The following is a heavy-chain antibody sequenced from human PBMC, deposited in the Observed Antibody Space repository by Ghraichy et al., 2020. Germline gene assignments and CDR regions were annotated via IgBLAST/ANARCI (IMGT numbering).Heavy chain of an antibody. J-gene: IGHJ2*01. CDR3: ARDLRGFGEFAWYFDL. CDR2: IYYSGST. V-gene: IGHV4-59*01. D-gene: IGHD3-10*01. CDR1: GGSISSYY. Sequence: ETLSLTCTVSGGSISSYYWSWIRQPPGKGLEWIGYIYYSGSTNYNPSLKSRVTISVDTSKNQFSLKLSSVTAADTAVYYCARDLRGFGEFAWYFDLWGRGPLVTVPS.